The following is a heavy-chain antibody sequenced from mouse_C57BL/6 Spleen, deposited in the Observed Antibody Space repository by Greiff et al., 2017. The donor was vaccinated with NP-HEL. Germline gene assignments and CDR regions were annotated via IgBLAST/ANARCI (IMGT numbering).Heavy chain of an antibody. J-gene: IGHJ2*01. CDR3: ARRLYDDYYVYFDY. V-gene: IGHV1-80*01. CDR1: GYAFSSYW. CDR2: IYPGDGDT. Sequence: QVQLQQSGAELVKPGASVKISCKASGYAFSSYWMNWVKQRPGKGLEWIGQIYPGDGDTNYNGKFKGKATLTVDKSSSTAYMQLSSLTSEDSAVYYCARRLYDDYYVYFDYWGQGTTLTVSS. D-gene: IGHD2-3*01.